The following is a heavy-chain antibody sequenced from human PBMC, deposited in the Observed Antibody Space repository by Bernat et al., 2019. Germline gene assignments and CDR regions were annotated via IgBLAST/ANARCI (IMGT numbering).Heavy chain of an antibody. Sequence: QVQLVESGGGVVQPGRSLRLSCAASGFTFSSYWMHWVRPAPGKGPGGGAVISYDGSNKYYADSVKGRFTISRDNSKNTLYLQMNSLRAEDTAVYYCAKDPAKLLWFGELGAFDIWGQGTMVTASS. V-gene: IGHV3-30*18. D-gene: IGHD3-10*01. J-gene: IGHJ3*02. CDR1: GFTFSSYW. CDR3: AKDPAKLLWFGELGAFDI. CDR2: ISYDGSNK.